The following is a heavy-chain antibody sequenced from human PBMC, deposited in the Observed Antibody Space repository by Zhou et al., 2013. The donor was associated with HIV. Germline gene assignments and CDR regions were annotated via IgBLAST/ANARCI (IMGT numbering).Heavy chain of an antibody. J-gene: IGHJ4*02. Sequence: QVQLEQSGSEVKEPGASVNVSCKASGYTFSSYGISWVRQAPRQGLEWMGWISADNSNTNVTHKFQGRISMTTDIATTTAYMELRGLTSDDTAVYYCARGVVVMATWVEGTLVTVSS. D-gene: IGHD3-22*01. CDR1: GYTFSSYG. V-gene: IGHV1-18*01. CDR3: ARGVVVMAT. CDR2: ISADNSNT.